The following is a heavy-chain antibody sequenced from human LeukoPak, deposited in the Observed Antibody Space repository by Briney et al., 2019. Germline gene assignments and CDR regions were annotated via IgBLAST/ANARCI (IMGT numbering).Heavy chain of an antibody. Sequence: GGYLRLSCAASGFTFSSYAMHWVRQVPGKGLEWVAVISYDGSNIYYVDSVKGRFTTSRDTSKNTLYLQMNSLRAEDTAVYYCATLRLMARGVKYDSHGMDVWGQGTTVTVSS. CDR1: GFTFSSYA. V-gene: IGHV3-30*03. CDR2: ISYDGSNI. CDR3: ATLRLMARGVKYDSHGMDV. D-gene: IGHD3-10*01. J-gene: IGHJ6*02.